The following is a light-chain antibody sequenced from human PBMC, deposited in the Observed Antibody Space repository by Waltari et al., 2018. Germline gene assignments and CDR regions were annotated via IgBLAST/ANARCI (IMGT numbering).Light chain of an antibody. V-gene: IGKV1-33*01. J-gene: IGKJ4*01. CDR1: QDISNY. CDR2: DDS. CDR3: QQYDNPLLT. Sequence: DIQMTQSPSSLSASVGDRVTITCQASQDISNYLNWYQQKPGKAPKLLLYDDSNFETGVPSRFIGSGSGTDFTFTISSLQPEDIATYYCQQYDNPLLTFGGGTKVEIK.